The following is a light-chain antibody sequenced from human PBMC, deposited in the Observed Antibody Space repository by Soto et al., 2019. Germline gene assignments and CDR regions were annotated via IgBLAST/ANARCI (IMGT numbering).Light chain of an antibody. CDR1: HDVDIY. V-gene: IGKV3-11*01. J-gene: IGKJ5*01. CDR2: HAS. CDR3: QQRKYWPPLT. Sequence: EAVLTQSPATLSLSPGETATLSCRASHDVDIYVAWYQQKPGQAPRLLIYHASNRATGIPARFSGSGSGTDFTLTISSLEPEDFAVYYCQQRKYWPPLTFGQGTRLE.